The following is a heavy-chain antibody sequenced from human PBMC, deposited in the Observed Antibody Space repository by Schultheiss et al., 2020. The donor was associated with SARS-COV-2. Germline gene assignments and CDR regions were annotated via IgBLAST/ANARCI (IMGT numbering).Heavy chain of an antibody. CDR1: GGSISSGGYY. V-gene: IGHV4-39*01. CDR2: IYYSGTT. D-gene: IGHD1-26*01. CDR3: ARQGGSYLSHFDY. J-gene: IGHJ4*02. Sequence: SETLSLTCTVSGGSISSGGYYWSWIRQPPGKGLEWIGSIYYSGTTYYNPSLKSRVTISVDTSKHQFSLKLSSVTAADTSMYYCARQGGSYLSHFDYWGQGTLVTVSS.